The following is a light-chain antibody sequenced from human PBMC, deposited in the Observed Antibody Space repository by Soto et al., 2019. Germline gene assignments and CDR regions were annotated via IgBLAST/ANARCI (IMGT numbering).Light chain of an antibody. V-gene: IGLV4-69*01. CDR3: QTWGTGIVV. CDR1: SGHSSYA. J-gene: IGLJ2*01. Sequence: QLVLTQSPSASASLGASVKLTCTLSSGHSSYAIAWHQQQPEKGPRFLMKLNSDGSHSKGDGIPDRLSGSSSGDERYLTISSLQSEDEADYYCQTWGTGIVVFGGGTQLTVL. CDR2: LNSDGSH.